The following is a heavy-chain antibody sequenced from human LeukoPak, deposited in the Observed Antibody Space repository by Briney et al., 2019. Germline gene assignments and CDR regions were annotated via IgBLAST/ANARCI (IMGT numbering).Heavy chain of an antibody. CDR2: ISAYNGNT. Sequence: ASVKVSCKASGYTFTSYGISWVRQAPGQGLEWMGWISAYNGNTNYAQKLQGRVTMTTDTSTSTAYMELRSLRSDDTAVYYCARDTAGGKTYYDFWSGYQYYFDYWGQGTLVTVSS. D-gene: IGHD3-3*01. CDR1: GYTFTSYG. V-gene: IGHV1-18*01. J-gene: IGHJ4*02. CDR3: ARDTAGGKTYYDFWSGYQYYFDY.